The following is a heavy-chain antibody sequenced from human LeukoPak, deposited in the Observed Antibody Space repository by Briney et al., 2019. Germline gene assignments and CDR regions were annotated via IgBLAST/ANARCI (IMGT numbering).Heavy chain of an antibody. D-gene: IGHD3-3*01. CDR3: AREGYDFWSGYPTFDL. V-gene: IGHV1-2*02. J-gene: IGHJ2*01. Sequence: ASVKVSCKAPGYTFTGYYMHWVRQAPGQGLEWMGWINPNSGGTNYAQKFQGRVTMTRDTSISTAYMELSRLRSDDTAVYYCAREGYDFWSGYPTFDLWGRGTLVTVSS. CDR1: GYTFTGYY. CDR2: INPNSGGT.